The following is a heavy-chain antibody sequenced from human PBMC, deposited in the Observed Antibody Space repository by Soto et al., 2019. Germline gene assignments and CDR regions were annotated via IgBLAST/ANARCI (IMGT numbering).Heavy chain of an antibody. CDR3: ARTYSNYDNWFDP. CDR1: GGSVISGRFY. V-gene: IGHV4-61*01. Sequence: SETLSLTCTVSGGSVISGRFYFTCIRQPPWMGLEWIGHIFYGGSTKYNPSLESRVTISVDTSIDQFSLKLSSVTAADTAMYYCARTYSNYDNWFDPWGQGTLVTVSS. CDR2: IFYGGST. D-gene: IGHD4-4*01. J-gene: IGHJ5*02.